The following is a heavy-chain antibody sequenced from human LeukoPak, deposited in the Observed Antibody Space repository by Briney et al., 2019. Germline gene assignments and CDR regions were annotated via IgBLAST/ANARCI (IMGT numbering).Heavy chain of an antibody. Sequence: SETLSLTCTVSGVSISSYYWSWIRQPPGKGLEWIGSIYTTGDTRYNPSLKSRVTISVDTSKNQFSLKLSSVTAEDRAVYSCARATPVGEVRFGYGGRGTLVPSPQ. D-gene: IGHD4-23*01. CDR1: GVSISSYY. CDR3: ARATPVGEVRFGY. J-gene: IGHJ4*02. V-gene: IGHV4-4*09. CDR2: IYTTGDT.